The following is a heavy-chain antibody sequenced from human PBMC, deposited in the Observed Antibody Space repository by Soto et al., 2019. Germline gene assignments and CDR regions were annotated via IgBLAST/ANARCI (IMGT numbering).Heavy chain of an antibody. V-gene: IGHV1-69*04. J-gene: IGHJ4*02. CDR1: GGTFSSYT. CDR2: IIPILGIA. D-gene: IGHD2-15*01. CDR3: ARDPTSYEGYCSGGSCYHLGY. Sequence: ASVKVSCKASGGTFSSYTISWVRQAPGQGLEWMGRIIPILGIANYAQKFQGRVTITADKSTSTAYMELSSLRSEDTAVYYCARDPTSYEGYCSGGSCYHLGYWGQGTLVTVSS.